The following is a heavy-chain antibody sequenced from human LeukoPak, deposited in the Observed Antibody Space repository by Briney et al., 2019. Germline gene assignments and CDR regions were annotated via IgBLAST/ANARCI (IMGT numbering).Heavy chain of an antibody. J-gene: IGHJ6*03. V-gene: IGHV4-4*09. D-gene: IGHD2-21*02. CDR2: IYTSGCT. CDR1: GGSISSYY. CDR3: ARLHCGGDCYSWYYYYMDV. Sequence: SETLSLTCTVSGGSISSYYWSWIRQPPGKGLEWIGYIYTSGCTNYNPSLKSRVTISVDTSKNQFSLKLSSVTAADTAVYYCARLHCGGDCYSWYYYYMDVWGKGTTVTVSS.